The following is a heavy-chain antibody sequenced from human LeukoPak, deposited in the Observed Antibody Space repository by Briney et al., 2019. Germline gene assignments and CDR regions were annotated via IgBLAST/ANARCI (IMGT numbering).Heavy chain of an antibody. CDR3: ARVGGTNYYYYGMDV. Sequence: KASETLSLTCTVSGVSISGYYWSWIRQPPGKGLEWLGYIYDSGSTNYNPSLKSRVTISVDTSKNQFSLKLSSVTAADTAVYYCARVGGTNYYYYGMDVWGQGTTVTVSS. V-gene: IGHV4-59*01. CDR1: GVSISGYY. J-gene: IGHJ6*02. CDR2: IYDSGST. D-gene: IGHD3-10*01.